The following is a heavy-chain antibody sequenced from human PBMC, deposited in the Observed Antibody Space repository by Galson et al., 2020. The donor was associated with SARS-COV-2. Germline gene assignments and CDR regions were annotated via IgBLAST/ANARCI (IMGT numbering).Heavy chain of an antibody. J-gene: IGHJ2*01. Sequence: GGSLRLSCAASGFTFGRYWMHWIRQAPGEGLVWVAHINNDGSGTSSAASVKGRFTVSRDNAKNTVDLQMNSLRAEDTAMYYCVRDGEWYFDLRGRGTLVRVSS. CDR2: INNDGSGT. D-gene: IGHD4-17*01. V-gene: IGHV3-74*01. CDR3: VRDGEWYFDL. CDR1: GFTFGRYW.